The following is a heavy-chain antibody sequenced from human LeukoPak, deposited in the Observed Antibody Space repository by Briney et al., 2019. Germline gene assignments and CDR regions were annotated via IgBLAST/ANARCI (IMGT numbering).Heavy chain of an antibody. J-gene: IGHJ4*02. CDR3: AVPLRYFDWGYPFDY. V-gene: IGHV1-69*13. CDR1: GYTFTSYA. Sequence: ASVKVSCKASGYTFTSYAISWVRQAPGQGLEWMGGIIPIFGTANYAQKFQGRVTITADESTSTAYMELSSLRSEDTAVYYCAVPLRYFDWGYPFDYWGQGTLVTVSS. D-gene: IGHD3-9*01. CDR2: IIPIFGTA.